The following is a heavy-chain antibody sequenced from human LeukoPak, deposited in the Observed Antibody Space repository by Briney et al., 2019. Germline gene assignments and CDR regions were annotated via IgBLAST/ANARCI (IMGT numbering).Heavy chain of an antibody. CDR1: GYTFPSQY. CDR3: AREQAARTINWFDP. CDR2: INPRGGST. D-gene: IGHD6-6*01. J-gene: IGHJ5*02. V-gene: IGHV1-46*01. Sequence: ASVTVSCQASGYTFPSQYMHWVRQAPGQGLEWMGIINPRGGSTNYAQKLQGRVTMTRDTSTSADYMEQSSLRSEDEAVYYCAREQAARTINWFDPWGQGTLVTVSS.